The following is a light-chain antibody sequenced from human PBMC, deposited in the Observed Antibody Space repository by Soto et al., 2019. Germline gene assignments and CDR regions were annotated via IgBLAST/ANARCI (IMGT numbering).Light chain of an antibody. CDR2: KAS. Sequence: DIQMTQSPPTLSASVGDRVTITCRASQSVSSRLAWYQQKPGKAPKLLIYKASSLESGVPSRFSGSGSGTEFTLTSSRLQPDDFAIYYCQQYDSYSSFGPGTKVDMK. CDR1: QSVSSR. V-gene: IGKV1-5*03. CDR3: QQYDSYSS. J-gene: IGKJ3*01.